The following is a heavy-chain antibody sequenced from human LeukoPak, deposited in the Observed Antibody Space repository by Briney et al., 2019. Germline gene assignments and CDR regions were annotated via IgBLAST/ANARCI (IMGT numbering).Heavy chain of an antibody. CDR1: GYTFTSYY. Sequence: GASVKVSCKASGYTFTSYYMHWVRQAPGQGLEWMGIINPSGGSTSYAQKFQGRVTMTRDTPTSTVYMELSSLRSEDTAVYYCAREGGGSGSYSPFDYWGQGTLVTVSS. J-gene: IGHJ4*02. V-gene: IGHV1-46*01. CDR3: AREGGGSGSYSPFDY. CDR2: INPSGGST. D-gene: IGHD3-10*01.